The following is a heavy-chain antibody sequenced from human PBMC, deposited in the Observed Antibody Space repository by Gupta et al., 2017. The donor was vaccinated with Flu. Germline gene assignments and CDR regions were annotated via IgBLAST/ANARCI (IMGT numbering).Heavy chain of an antibody. CDR1: GFTFSSYE. CDR2: ISGSGSII. V-gene: IGHV3-48*03. CDR3: ARSPTIAARVFDY. J-gene: IGHJ4*02. Sequence: EVQLVESGGGLIHPGGSLRLSCAASGFTFSSYEMNWVRQAPGKGLEWVSNISGSGSIIYYADSVKGRVTISRDNAKNSLSLQMNSLRAADTAVYYCARSPTIAARVFDYWGQGTLVTVSS. D-gene: IGHD6-6*01.